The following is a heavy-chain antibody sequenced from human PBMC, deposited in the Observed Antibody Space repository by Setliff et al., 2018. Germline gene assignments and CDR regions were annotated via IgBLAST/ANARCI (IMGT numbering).Heavy chain of an antibody. CDR1: GYTFTSYD. J-gene: IGHJ4*02. Sequence: ASVKVSCKASGYTFTSYDINWVRQATGQGLEWMGWMNPNSGNTGYAQKFQGRVTMTRNTSISTAYMELSSLRSEDTAVYYCARTNNYYDSSGYYYVIDDWGQGTLVTVSS. CDR3: ARTNNYYDSSGYYYVIDD. CDR2: MNPNSGNT. D-gene: IGHD3-22*01. V-gene: IGHV1-8*01.